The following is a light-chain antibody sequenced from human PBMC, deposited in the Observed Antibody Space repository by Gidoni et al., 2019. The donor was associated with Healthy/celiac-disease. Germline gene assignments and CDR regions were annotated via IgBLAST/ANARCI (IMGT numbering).Light chain of an antibody. Sequence: QSALTKPAYVSGSPGQSITIACTGNSRDVGGYNYVSCYQQHPCKSPKLLIYDVSNLPSGVSNRFSCSKSGNTASLTISGLQAEDDADYYCSSYTSSSRRVFGGGTKLTVL. CDR1: SRDVGGYNY. J-gene: IGLJ3*02. CDR3: SSYTSSSRRV. CDR2: DVS. V-gene: IGLV2-14*03.